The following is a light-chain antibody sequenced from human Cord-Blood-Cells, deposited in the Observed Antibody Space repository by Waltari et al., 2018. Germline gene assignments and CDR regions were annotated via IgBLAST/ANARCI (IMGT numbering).Light chain of an antibody. CDR3: SSYTSSSTVV. V-gene: IGLV2-14*01. Sequence: QSALTQPASVSGSPGQSITISCTGSSTDDGGYNYVSWYQQHPGKAPKLMIYDVSKRPSGVSNRFSGSKSGNTASLTISGFQAEDEADYYCSSYTSSSTVVFGGGTKLTVL. J-gene: IGLJ2*01. CDR2: DVS. CDR1: STDDGGYNY.